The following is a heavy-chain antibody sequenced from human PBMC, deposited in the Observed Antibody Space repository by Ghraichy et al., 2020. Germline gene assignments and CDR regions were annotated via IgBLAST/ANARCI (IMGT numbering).Heavy chain of an antibody. CDR3: AKGEYDFWSAYPGVYYYMDV. D-gene: IGHD3-3*01. J-gene: IGHJ6*03. CDR2: ISGSGGST. CDR1: GFTFSSYA. Sequence: GESLNISCAASGFTFSSYAMSWVRQAPGKGLEWVSAISGSGGSTYYADSVKGRFTISRDNSKNTLYLQMNSLRAEDTAVYYCAKGEYDFWSAYPGVYYYMDVWGKGTTVTVSS. V-gene: IGHV3-23*01.